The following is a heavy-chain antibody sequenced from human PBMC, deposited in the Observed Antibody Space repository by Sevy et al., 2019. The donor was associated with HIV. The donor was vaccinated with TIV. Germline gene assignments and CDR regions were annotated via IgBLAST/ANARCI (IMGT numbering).Heavy chain of an antibody. V-gene: IGHV3-23*01. CDR1: GFTFSSYA. J-gene: IGHJ3*02. Sequence: GGSLRLSCAASGFTFSSYAMNWVRQAPGKGLEWVSSGSGGNTYYVYSVKGRFTISRDSSKNTVSLQMNSLRAEDSAIYYCAKGTLIGAAGLDAFDIWGQGTKVTVSS. D-gene: IGHD6-13*01. CDR3: AKGTLIGAAGLDAFDI. CDR2: SGSGGNT.